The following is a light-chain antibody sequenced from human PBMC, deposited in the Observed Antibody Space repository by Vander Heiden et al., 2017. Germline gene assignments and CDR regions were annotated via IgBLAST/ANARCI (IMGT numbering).Light chain of an antibody. CDR3: GAWDDSLNGYV. J-gene: IGLJ1*01. Sequence: QSVLTQPPSASGTPGQRATISRAGGSSNIYSNKQRASGVPDRFSGCKSGTSASLAISGLQSEDEADYYCGAWDDSLNGYVFGTGTKVTVL. CDR2: SNK. CDR1: SSNI. V-gene: IGLV1-44*01.